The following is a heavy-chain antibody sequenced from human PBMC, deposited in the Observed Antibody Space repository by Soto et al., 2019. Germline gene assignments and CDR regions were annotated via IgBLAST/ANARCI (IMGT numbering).Heavy chain of an antibody. CDR3: ARVRAAGTGYYYYYGMDV. CDR1: GGSFSGYY. Sequence: PSETLSLTCAVYGGSFSGYYWSWIRQPPGKGLEWIGEINHSGSTNYNPSLKSRVTISVDTSKNQFSLKLSSVTAADTAVYYCARVRAAGTGYYYYYGMDVWGQGTTVTASS. CDR2: INHSGST. J-gene: IGHJ6*02. D-gene: IGHD6-13*01. V-gene: IGHV4-34*01.